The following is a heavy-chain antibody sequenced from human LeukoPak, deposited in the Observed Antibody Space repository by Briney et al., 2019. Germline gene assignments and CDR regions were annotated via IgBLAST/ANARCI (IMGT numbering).Heavy chain of an antibody. CDR3: ARGASRSFDY. CDR2: INPNSGNT. D-gene: IGHD6-6*01. V-gene: IGHV1-8*03. Sequence: ASVKVSCKASGYTFISYEIHWVRQATGQGLEWMGWINPNSGNTRYVQKFQGRVTFTRDTSRGTAYTELSSLRSEDTAIYYCARGASRSFDYWGQGTLLTVSP. CDR1: GYTFISYE. J-gene: IGHJ4*02.